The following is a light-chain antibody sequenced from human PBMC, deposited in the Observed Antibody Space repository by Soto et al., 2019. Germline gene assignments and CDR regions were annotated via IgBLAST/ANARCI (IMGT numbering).Light chain of an antibody. Sequence: DIQMTQSPSSLSASVGDRVTITCQASQDISNYLNWYQQKPGKAPELLIYESSNLEGGVPPNFSGSGSWTDFSLTISSLQPEDVATYYCQQYDSPPLTFGGGTKVELK. V-gene: IGKV1-33*01. CDR3: QQYDSPPLT. CDR1: QDISNY. J-gene: IGKJ4*01. CDR2: ESS.